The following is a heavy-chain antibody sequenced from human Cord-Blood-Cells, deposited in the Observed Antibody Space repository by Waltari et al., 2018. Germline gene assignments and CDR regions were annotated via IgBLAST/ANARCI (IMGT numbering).Heavy chain of an antibody. J-gene: IGHJ4*02. Sequence: EVQLVESGGGLVKPGGSLRLSCAASGFTFSSYSMNWVRQAPGKGLEWVSSISSSSSYIYYADSVKGRFTISRDNAKNSLYLQMNSLRAEDTAVYYCAREGEAAAGNGYYFDYWGQGTLVTVSS. CDR3: AREGEAAAGNGYYFDY. D-gene: IGHD6-13*01. CDR2: ISSSSSYI. CDR1: GFTFSSYS. V-gene: IGHV3-21*01.